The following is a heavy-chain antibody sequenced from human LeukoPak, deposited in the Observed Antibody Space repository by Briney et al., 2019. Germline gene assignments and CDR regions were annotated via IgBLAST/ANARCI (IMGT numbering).Heavy chain of an antibody. J-gene: IGHJ4*02. CDR3: ARQSGSYYLDY. CDR1: GGSFSGYS. D-gene: IGHD1-26*01. Sequence: KPSETLSLTCAVYGGSFSGYSWSWIRQPPGKGLEWVGEMIHSGSTYYNPSLKSRVTISVDTSKNQFSLKLSSVTAADTAVYYCARQSGSYYLDYWGQGTLVTVSS. CDR2: MIHSGST. V-gene: IGHV4-34*12.